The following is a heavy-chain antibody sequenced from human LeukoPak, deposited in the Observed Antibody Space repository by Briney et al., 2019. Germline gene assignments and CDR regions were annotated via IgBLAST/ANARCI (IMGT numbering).Heavy chain of an antibody. J-gene: IGHJ4*02. CDR3: ARSTDSLAQPWFGFDY. D-gene: IGHD5-18*01. Sequence: SETLSLTCTVSGGSISGYYWNWIRQPPGKGLEWIGYVHYGGSTNYNPSLKSRITISVDTSKNQFSLKVNSVTAADTAVYYCARSTDSLAQPWFGFDYWGQGTLATVSS. V-gene: IGHV4-59*08. CDR1: GGSISGYY. CDR2: VHYGGST.